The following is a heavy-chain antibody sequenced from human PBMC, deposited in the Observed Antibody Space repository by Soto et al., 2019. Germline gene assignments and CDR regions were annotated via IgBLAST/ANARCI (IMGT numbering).Heavy chain of an antibody. J-gene: IGHJ3*02. CDR3: ARVGAAAAYDAFDI. D-gene: IGHD6-13*01. V-gene: IGHV1-2*02. CDR1: GYTFTGYY. Sequence: ASVKVSCKASGYTFTGYYMHWVRQAPGQGLEWMGWINPNSGGTNYAQKFQGRVTMTRDTSISTAYMELRRLRSDDTAVYYCARVGAAAAYDAFDIWGQGTMVTVSS. CDR2: INPNSGGT.